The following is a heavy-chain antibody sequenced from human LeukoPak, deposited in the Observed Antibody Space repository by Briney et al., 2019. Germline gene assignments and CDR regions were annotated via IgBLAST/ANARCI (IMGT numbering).Heavy chain of an antibody. J-gene: IGHJ3*02. CDR2: ISSSGSYI. V-gene: IGHV3-21*01. D-gene: IGHD3-10*01. CDR3: ARDLLLWFGESDDAFDI. Sequence: NPGGSLRLSCAASRFTFSSYSMNWVRQAPGKGLEWVSSISSSGSYIYYADSVKGRFTISRDNAKNSLYLQMNSLRAEDTAVYYCARDLLLWFGESDDAFDIWGQGTMVTVSS. CDR1: RFTFSSYS.